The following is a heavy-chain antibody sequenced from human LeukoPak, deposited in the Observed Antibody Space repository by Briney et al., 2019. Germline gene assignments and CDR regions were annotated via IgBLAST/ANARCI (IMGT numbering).Heavy chain of an antibody. J-gene: IGHJ4*02. CDR3: AREARKELLPEGVFDY. Sequence: GGTLRLSCVASGFTYSHYGMNWVRQAPGKGLEWVSGITSDSRGIYYADSVKGRFTIYRDNSKNTLYLQMNSLRAEDTAVYYCAREARKELLPEGVFDYWGQGTLVTVSS. V-gene: IGHV3-NL1*01. CDR1: GFTYSHYG. D-gene: IGHD1-7*01. CDR2: ITSDSRGI.